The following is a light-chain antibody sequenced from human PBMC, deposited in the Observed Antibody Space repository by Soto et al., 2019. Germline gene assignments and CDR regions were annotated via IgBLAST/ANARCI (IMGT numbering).Light chain of an antibody. V-gene: IGLV2-23*02. CDR2: EVS. CDR3: CLYAGSRAV. Sequence: QSALTQPASVSGSPGQSITISCTGTSSDVGSNNLVSWYQQHPGQAPKLMIYEVSKRPLGVSARFSASKSGNTASLTISGLQAEDEADYYCCLYAGSRAVFGGGTHLTVL. CDR1: SSDVGSNNL. J-gene: IGLJ7*01.